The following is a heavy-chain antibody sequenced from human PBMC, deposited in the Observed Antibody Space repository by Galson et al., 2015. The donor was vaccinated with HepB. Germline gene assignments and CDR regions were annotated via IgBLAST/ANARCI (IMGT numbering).Heavy chain of an antibody. Sequence: SLRLSCAASGFIFSRYSLHWVRQAPGKGLEWFSSISSGGSHIYYADSMKGRFTISRDNAKNSLYLQMTSLRAEDTAVYYCARDLDYYDSTGYLYWGQGTLVTVSS. V-gene: IGHV3-21*01. CDR1: GFIFSRYS. D-gene: IGHD3-22*01. CDR2: ISSGGSHI. J-gene: IGHJ4*02. CDR3: ARDLDYYDSTGYLY.